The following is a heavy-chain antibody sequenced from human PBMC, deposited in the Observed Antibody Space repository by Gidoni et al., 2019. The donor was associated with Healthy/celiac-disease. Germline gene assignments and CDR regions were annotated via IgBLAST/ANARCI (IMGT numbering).Heavy chain of an antibody. D-gene: IGHD5-18*01. V-gene: IGHV3-21*01. Sequence: EVQLVESGGGLVKPGGSLRLSCAASGFTFSSYSMNWVRQAPGKGLEWVSSISSSSSYIYYADSVKGRFTISRDNAKNSLYLQMNSLRAEDTAVYYCARDPRHGYSYGYYYYYGMDVWGQGTTVTVSS. J-gene: IGHJ6*02. CDR2: ISSSSSYI. CDR3: ARDPRHGYSYGYYYYYGMDV. CDR1: GFTFSSYS.